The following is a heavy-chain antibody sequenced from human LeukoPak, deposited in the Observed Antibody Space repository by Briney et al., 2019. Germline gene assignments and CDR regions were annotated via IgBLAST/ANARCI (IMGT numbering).Heavy chain of an antibody. J-gene: IGHJ6*02. CDR2: IDYSGST. CDR3: ARDRTEIMGTTLYYYYGIDV. V-gene: IGHV4-59*01. D-gene: IGHD1-26*01. Sequence: PSETLSLTCTVSGVSIRSYFWSWIRQPPGKGLEWIGYIDYSGSTNYNPSLKSRVTISVDTSKNQFSLNLSSVTAADTAVYYCARDRTEIMGTTLYYYYGIDVWGQGTTVTVSS. CDR1: GVSIRSYF.